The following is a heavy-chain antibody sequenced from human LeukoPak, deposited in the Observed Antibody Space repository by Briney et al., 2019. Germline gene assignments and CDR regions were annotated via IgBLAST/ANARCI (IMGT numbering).Heavy chain of an antibody. J-gene: IGHJ4*02. CDR1: GGSIRSFF. CDR2: IYHTGST. V-gene: IGHV4-59*12. Sequence: SETLSLTCTVSGGSIRSFFWSWLRQPPGKPLEWLGHIYHTGSTNYNPSLKSRVTISVDTSKNQFSLKLSSVTAADTAVYYCAGGIERPASDYWGQGTLVTVSS. D-gene: IGHD1-1*01. CDR3: AGGIERPASDY.